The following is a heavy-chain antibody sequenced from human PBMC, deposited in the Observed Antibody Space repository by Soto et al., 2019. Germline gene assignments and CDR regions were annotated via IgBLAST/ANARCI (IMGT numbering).Heavy chain of an antibody. D-gene: IGHD1-26*01. V-gene: IGHV3-23*01. Sequence: GGSLRLSCAASGFIFENFGMSWVRQAPGKGLEWISSISGSGFKKYYADSVKGRFTISRDNSKSTVYLELNNLSAEDTAVYHCAKNEGVELVPLATVDWFDPWGQGSVVTVSS. CDR1: GFIFENFG. CDR3: AKNEGVELVPLATVDWFDP. CDR2: ISGSGFKK. J-gene: IGHJ5*02.